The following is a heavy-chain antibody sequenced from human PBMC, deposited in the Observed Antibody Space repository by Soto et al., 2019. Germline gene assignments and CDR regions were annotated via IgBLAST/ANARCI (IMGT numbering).Heavy chain of an antibody. CDR1: GGTFSTYS. CDR2: IIPIFGTA. V-gene: IGHV1-69*06. J-gene: IGHJ4*02. Sequence: QVQLVQSGAEVKKPGSSVKVSCKTSGGTFSTYSIVWVRQAPGEGLEWMGGIIPIFGTANYAKKFQDRVTTTADKSTNTAFMELSSLKSEDTAMYYCASSSGNNYGVGTNYYFDYWGQGTLVTVSS. CDR3: ASSSGNNYGVGTNYYFDY. D-gene: IGHD1-26*01.